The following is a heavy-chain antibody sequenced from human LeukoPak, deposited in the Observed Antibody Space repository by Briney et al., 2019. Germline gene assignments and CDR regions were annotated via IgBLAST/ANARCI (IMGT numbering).Heavy chain of an antibody. J-gene: IGHJ5*02. V-gene: IGHV4-30-4*01. D-gene: IGHD3-22*01. Sequence: SETLSLTCTVSGGSIFSGDYYWNWIRQPPGKGLEWIGYIYYDGITYYNPSLESRVTISVDTSKNQFSLKLSSVTAADTAVYYCARGDYNDGAGYLDHWGQGTLVPVSS. CDR2: IYYDGIT. CDR1: GGSIFSGDYY. CDR3: ARGDYNDGAGYLDH.